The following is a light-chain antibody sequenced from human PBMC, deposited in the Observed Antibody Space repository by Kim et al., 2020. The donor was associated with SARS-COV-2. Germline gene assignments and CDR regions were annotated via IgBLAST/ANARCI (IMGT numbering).Light chain of an antibody. J-gene: IGKJ4*02. V-gene: IGKV3-11*01. CDR1: QSVSSY. Sequence: EIVLTQSPATLSSSPGERATLSCRASQSVSSYLAWYQQKPGQAPRILIYDASNRASGIPARFSGSGSGTDFTLTINSLEPEDFAVYYCQQHTDWPFTFGGGTKVDIK. CDR3: QQHTDWPFT. CDR2: DAS.